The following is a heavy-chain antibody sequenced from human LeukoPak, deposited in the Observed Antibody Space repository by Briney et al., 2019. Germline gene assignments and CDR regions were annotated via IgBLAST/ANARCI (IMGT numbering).Heavy chain of an antibody. D-gene: IGHD3-10*01. CDR3: ARDHFTMVRGAEFDY. Sequence: PGRSLRLSCAASGFTFSNYGMHWVRQAPGKGLQWVAVILYDGSNKYYAESVKGRFTISRDNSKNTLYLQMNSLRAEDTAVYYCARDHFTMVRGAEFDYWGEGALVTVSS. CDR2: ILYDGSNK. CDR1: GFTFSNYG. J-gene: IGHJ4*02. V-gene: IGHV3-33*01.